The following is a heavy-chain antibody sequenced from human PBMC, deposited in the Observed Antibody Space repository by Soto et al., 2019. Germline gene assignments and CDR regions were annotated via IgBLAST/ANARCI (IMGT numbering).Heavy chain of an antibody. CDR3: ASHDRTYDILNY. D-gene: IGHD3-9*01. CDR2: IYYSGST. CDR1: GGSISSSSYY. Sequence: QLQLQESGPGLVKPSETLSLTCTVSGGSISSSSYYWGWIRQPPGKGLEWIGSIYYSGSTYYNPSLNSRVTISVDTSKNQFSLKLSSVTAADTAVYYCASHDRTYDILNYWGQGTLVTVSS. J-gene: IGHJ4*02. V-gene: IGHV4-39*01.